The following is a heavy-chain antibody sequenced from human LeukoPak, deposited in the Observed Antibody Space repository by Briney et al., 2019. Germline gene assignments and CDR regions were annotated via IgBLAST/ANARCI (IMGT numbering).Heavy chain of an antibody. CDR3: ANPYYYGLGSPWGAFDI. Sequence: GGSLRLSCAASGFTFSSYGMHWVRQAPGKGLEWVAFIRYDGSNKYYAGSVKGRFTISRDNSKNTLYLQMNSLRAEDTAVYYCANPYYYGLGSPWGAFDIWGQGTMVTVSS. CDR1: GFTFSSYG. CDR2: IRYDGSNK. J-gene: IGHJ3*02. D-gene: IGHD3-10*01. V-gene: IGHV3-30*02.